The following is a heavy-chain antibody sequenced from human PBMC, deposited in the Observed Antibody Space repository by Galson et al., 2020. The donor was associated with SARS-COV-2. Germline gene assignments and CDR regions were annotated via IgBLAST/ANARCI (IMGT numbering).Heavy chain of an antibody. Sequence: SGPTLVKPTQTLTLTCTFSGFSLTTSGVGVAWIRQPPGKALEWLALIYWDDDKRYSPSLKSRLTITKDTSKNQVVLKMTNMDPVDTATYYCALVRPHAPGNYWGQGTLVTVSS. D-gene: IGHD3-10*01. CDR1: GFSLTTSGVG. CDR3: ALVRPHAPGNY. CDR2: IYWDDDK. V-gene: IGHV2-5*02. J-gene: IGHJ4*02.